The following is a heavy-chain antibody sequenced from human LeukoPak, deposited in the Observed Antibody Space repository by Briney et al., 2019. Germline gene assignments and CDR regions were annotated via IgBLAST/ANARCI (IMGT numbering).Heavy chain of an antibody. J-gene: IGHJ4*02. D-gene: IGHD3-10*01. CDR2: IYHSGST. CDR1: GYSISSGYY. Sequence: SETLSLTCAVSGYSISSGYYWGWIRQPPGKGLEWIGSIYHSGSTYYNPSLKSRVTISVDTSKNHFSLKLSSVTAADTAVYYCARGQLFDYWGQGTLVTVSS. V-gene: IGHV4-38-2*01. CDR3: ARGQLFDY.